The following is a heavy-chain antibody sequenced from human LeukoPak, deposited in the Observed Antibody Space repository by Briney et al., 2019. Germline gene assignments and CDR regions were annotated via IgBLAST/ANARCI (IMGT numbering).Heavy chain of an antibody. J-gene: IGHJ6*03. CDR3: ARVYPWYYMDV. V-gene: IGHV4-59*11. Sequence: SETLSLNCTVSGGSISSHYWSWLRQPPGKGLEWIGYIYYSGSTNYNPSLKSRVTISVDTSKNQFSLKLSSVTAADAAVYYCARVYPWYYMDVWGKGTTVTVSS. D-gene: IGHD3-16*02. CDR2: IYYSGST. CDR1: GGSISSHY.